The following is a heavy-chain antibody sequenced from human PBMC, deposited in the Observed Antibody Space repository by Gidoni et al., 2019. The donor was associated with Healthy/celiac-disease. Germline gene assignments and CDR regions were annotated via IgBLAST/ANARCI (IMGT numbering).Heavy chain of an antibody. V-gene: IGHV4-59*01. D-gene: IGHD4-17*01. J-gene: IGHJ4*02. CDR2: VFYSENT. CDR1: GASISSYY. Sequence: QVQLQESGPGLVKPSETLSLTCTVSGASISSYYWSWIRQPPGKGLEWIGYVFYSENTNYNPSLKSRVTISLETSKNQFSLKLSSVTAADTAVYYCARVYSDDYGDYLIDYWGQGTLVTVSS. CDR3: ARVYSDDYGDYLIDY.